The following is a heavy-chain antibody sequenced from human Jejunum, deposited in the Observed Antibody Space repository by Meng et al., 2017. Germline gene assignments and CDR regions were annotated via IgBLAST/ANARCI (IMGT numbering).Heavy chain of an antibody. CDR1: GTSLNKYD. D-gene: IGHD4-17*01. CDR3: ARGSYGDSTDP. V-gene: IGHV4-34*01. Sequence: GSLRLSCAVYGTSLNKYDLSWSWIRQAPGKGLEWIGLIDHSGSTNYNPSLNSRVTISLNTSKNQFSLSLNSVTAADTAVYYCARGSYGDSTDPWGQGILVTVSS. J-gene: IGHJ5*02. CDR2: IDHSGST.